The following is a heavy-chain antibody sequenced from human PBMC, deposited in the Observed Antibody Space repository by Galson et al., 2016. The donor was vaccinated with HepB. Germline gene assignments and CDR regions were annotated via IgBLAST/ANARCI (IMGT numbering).Heavy chain of an antibody. CDR2: IHHSGST. V-gene: IGHV4-38-2*02. J-gene: IGHJ1*01. D-gene: IGHD3-22*01. CDR1: GYSISGGSY. CDR3: AREGDRSGYKIIQH. Sequence: SETLSLTCTVSGYSISGGSYWGWIRQPPGKGLEWIGSIHHSGSTYYKSSLKSRVAISVDASKNQFSLKLRTVTAADTAFYYCAREGDRSGYKIIQHWGQGTLVTVSS.